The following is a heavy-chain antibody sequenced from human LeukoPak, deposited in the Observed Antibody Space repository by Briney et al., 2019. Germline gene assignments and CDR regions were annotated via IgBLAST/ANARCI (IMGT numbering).Heavy chain of an antibody. D-gene: IGHD3-22*01. CDR2: INSEGSTI. V-gene: IGHV3-74*01. J-gene: IGHJ4*02. Sequence: PGGSLRLSCAGSGITFSTYWMHWVRQAPGKGLVWVSRINSEGSTISYADSVKGRFTISRDNAKNTLFLQMNSPRAEDTAVYYCARISSDSISYYDHWGQGTLVTVSS. CDR1: GITFSTYW. CDR3: ARISSDSISYYDH.